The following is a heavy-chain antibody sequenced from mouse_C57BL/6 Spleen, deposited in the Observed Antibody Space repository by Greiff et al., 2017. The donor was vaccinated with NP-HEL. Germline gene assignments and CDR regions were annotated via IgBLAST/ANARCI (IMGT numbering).Heavy chain of an antibody. D-gene: IGHD2-3*01. V-gene: IGHV7-3*01. Sequence: EVMLVESGGGLVQPGGSLSLSCAASGFTFTDYYMSWVRQPPGKALEWLGFIRNKANGYTTEYSASVKGRFTISRDNSQSILYLQMNALRAEDSATYYCARFDDGYYLDYWGQGTSVTVSS. J-gene: IGHJ4*01. CDR3: ARFDDGYYLDY. CDR1: GFTFTDYY. CDR2: IRNKANGYTT.